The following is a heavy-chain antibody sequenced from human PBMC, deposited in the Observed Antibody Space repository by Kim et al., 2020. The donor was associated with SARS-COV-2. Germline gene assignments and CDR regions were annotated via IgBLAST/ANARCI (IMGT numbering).Heavy chain of an antibody. J-gene: IGHJ3*02. V-gene: IGHV1-3*01. CDR3: ARSYGPNAFDI. D-gene: IGHD3-10*01. Sequence: TKYSQKFQGRVTITRDTTAGTAYMGLSSLRSEDTAVYYCARSYGPNAFDIWGQGTMVTVSS. CDR2: T.